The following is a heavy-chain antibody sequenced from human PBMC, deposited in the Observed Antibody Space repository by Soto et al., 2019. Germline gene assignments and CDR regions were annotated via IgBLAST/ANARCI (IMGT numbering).Heavy chain of an antibody. CDR1: GYSFTSYW. V-gene: IGHV5-10-1*01. CDR2: IDPSDSYT. J-gene: IGHJ6*02. CDR3: ARHTRRDSYDFWSGYYLDYYYGMDV. D-gene: IGHD3-3*01. Sequence: GESLKISCKGSGYSFTSYWISWVRQMPGKGLEWMGRIDPSDSYTNYSPSFQGHVTISADKSISTAYLQWSSLKASDTAMCYCARHTRRDSYDFWSGYYLDYYYGMDVWGQGTTVTVSS.